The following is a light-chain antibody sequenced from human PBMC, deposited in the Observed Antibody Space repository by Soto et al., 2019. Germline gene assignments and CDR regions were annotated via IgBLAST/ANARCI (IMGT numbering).Light chain of an antibody. CDR2: GTS. CDR3: QHYNNWPLT. V-gene: IGKV3-15*01. CDR1: QNISRS. Sequence: IVMTQSPVTLSVSPGERATLSCRASQNISRSLAWYQQKPGQGPSLLLYGTSTRAGGVPARFSGGWSGTEFTLTITSLQSEDFAVYYCQHYNNWPLTFGGGTKVDIK. J-gene: IGKJ4*01.